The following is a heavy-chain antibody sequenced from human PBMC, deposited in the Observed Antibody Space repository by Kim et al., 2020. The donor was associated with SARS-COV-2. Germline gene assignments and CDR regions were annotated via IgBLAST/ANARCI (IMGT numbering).Heavy chain of an antibody. V-gene: IGHV1-69*13. J-gene: IGHJ6*02. Sequence: SVKVSCKASGGTFSSYAISWVRQAPGQGLEWMGGILPIFGAPNYAQNFQGRVTITAHESTSTAYMELSSLRSEDTAVYYCARDRHYDILTGRYYYYGMDVWGQGTTVTVSS. CDR1: GGTFSSYA. D-gene: IGHD3-9*01. CDR2: ILPIFGAP. CDR3: ARDRHYDILTGRYYYYGMDV.